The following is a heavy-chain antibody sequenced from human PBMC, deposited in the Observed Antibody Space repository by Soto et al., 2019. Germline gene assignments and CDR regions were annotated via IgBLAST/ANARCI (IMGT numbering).Heavy chain of an antibody. CDR1: GGSFSGYY. CDR3: ASAGGSGSYYRRDYYYYYMDV. CDR2: INHSGST. D-gene: IGHD3-10*01. Sequence: QVQLQQWGAGLLKPSETLSLTCAVYGGSFSGYYWSWIRQPPGKGLEWIGEINHSGSTNYNPSLTNRVTISVDTSQNQFSLKLSAVTAADTAVYYCASAGGSGSYYRRDYYYYYMDVWGKGTTVTVSS. V-gene: IGHV4-34*01. J-gene: IGHJ6*03.